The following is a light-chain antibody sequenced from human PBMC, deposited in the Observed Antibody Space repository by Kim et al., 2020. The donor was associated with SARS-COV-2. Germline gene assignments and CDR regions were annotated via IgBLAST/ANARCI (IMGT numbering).Light chain of an antibody. Sequence: DIVMTQSPLSLPVTPGEPASISFRSSQSLLHSNGYNYLDWYLPKPGQSPQLLFCLGSNRASGVPDRFRGSGSGTDFTLKISRVEARNVGVYYCIQTLEAPRYTFGQGTKLEF. V-gene: IGKV2-28*01. CDR3: IQTLEAPRYT. CDR1: QSLLHSNGYNY. CDR2: LGS. J-gene: IGKJ2*01.